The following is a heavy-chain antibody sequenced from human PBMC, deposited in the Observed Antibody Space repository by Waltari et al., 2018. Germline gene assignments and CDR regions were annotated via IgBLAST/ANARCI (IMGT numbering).Heavy chain of an antibody. CDR3: ARDHGYGAIDYYYYGMDV. V-gene: IGHV3-33*01. D-gene: IGHD5-12*01. CDR1: GFTFSNFG. Sequence: QVQLVESGGGVVQPGRSLRLSCAASGFTFSNFGMHWVRQAPGKGLEWVALIWYDGSNKFYAESLKGRLTISRDKSKNTLYLEMNSLRAEDTAGYYCARDHGYGAIDYYYYGMDVWGQGTTVTVSS. CDR2: IWYDGSNK. J-gene: IGHJ6*02.